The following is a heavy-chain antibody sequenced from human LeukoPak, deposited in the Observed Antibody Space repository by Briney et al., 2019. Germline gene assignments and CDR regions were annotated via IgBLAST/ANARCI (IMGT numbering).Heavy chain of an antibody. CDR3: AKGVWFGELYERPDY. Sequence: GGSLRLSCAASGFTFSSYGMHWVRQAPGKGLEWVAVISYDGSNKYYADSVKGRFTISRDNSKNTLYLQMNSLRAEDTAVYYCAKGVWFGELYERPDYWGQGTLVTVSS. J-gene: IGHJ4*02. CDR1: GFTFSSYG. V-gene: IGHV3-30*18. CDR2: ISYDGSNK. D-gene: IGHD3-10*01.